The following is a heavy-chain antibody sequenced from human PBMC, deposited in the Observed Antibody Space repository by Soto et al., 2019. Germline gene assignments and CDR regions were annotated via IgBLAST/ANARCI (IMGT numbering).Heavy chain of an antibody. CDR2: MNPNSGNT. CDR3: AREISAAGTGWFDP. CDR1: GYNFTSYD. Sequence: QVQLVQSGAEVKKTGASVKVSCKASGYNFTSYDINWVRQATGKGLDWMGWMNPNSGNTGYSKKFQVRVTMTMNTSISTAYMELSSLRSEDTAVYYCAREISAAGTGWFDPWGQGTLVTVSS. D-gene: IGHD6-13*01. J-gene: IGHJ5*02. V-gene: IGHV1-8*01.